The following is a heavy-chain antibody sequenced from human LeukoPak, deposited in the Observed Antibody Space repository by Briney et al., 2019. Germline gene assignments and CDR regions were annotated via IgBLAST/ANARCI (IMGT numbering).Heavy chain of an antibody. Sequence: ASVKVSCKASGYTFTSYGISWVRQAPGQGLEWMGWFSAYNGNTNYAQKLQGRVTMTTDTSTSTAYMELRSLRSDDTAVYYCARDEARYSSGYYPNWFDPWGQGTLVTVSS. V-gene: IGHV1-18*01. CDR2: FSAYNGNT. D-gene: IGHD3-22*01. CDR1: GYTFTSYG. J-gene: IGHJ5*02. CDR3: ARDEARYSSGYYPNWFDP.